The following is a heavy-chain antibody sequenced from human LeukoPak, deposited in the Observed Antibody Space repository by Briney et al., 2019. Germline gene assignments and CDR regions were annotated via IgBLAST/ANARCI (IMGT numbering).Heavy chain of an antibody. CDR3: AKWYGSGVTDYYYYYMDV. CDR1: GFTFSSYA. CDR2: ISGSGGST. V-gene: IGHV3-23*01. J-gene: IGHJ6*03. Sequence: GGSLRLSCAASGFTFSSYAMSWVRQAPGKGLEWVSAISGSGGSTYYADSVKGRFTISRDNSKNTLYLQMNSLRAEDTAVYYCAKWYGSGVTDYYYYYMDVWGKGTTVTVSS. D-gene: IGHD3-10*01.